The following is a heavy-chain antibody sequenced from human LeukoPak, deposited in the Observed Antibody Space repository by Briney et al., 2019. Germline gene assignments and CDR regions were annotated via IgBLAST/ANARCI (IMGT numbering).Heavy chain of an antibody. D-gene: IGHD6-19*01. CDR2: ISSSGGTI. CDR3: ARDRSSGWLTTMDV. J-gene: IGHJ6*03. V-gene: IGHV3-11*04. CDR1: GFTPSDYY. Sequence: TGGSLRLSCAVSGFTPSDYYMNWVRQAPGNGLESVSYISSSGGTIYYADSVKGRFTISRDNAKNSLYLQMNSLRAEDTAVYYCARDRSSGWLTTMDVWGKGTTVTVSS.